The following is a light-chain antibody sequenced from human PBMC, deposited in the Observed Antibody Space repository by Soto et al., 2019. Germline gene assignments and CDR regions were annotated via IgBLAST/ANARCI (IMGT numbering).Light chain of an antibody. CDR1: QSVYSSY. CDR2: DAS. Sequence: EIMLTQSPGTLSLSPGERATLSCRASQSVYSSYLAWYQQRPGQAPRLXFYDASIRATGIPDRFSGSGSGTDFSLTISRLEPEDCAVYDCHQYGSSPWTFGQGTKGDIK. CDR3: HQYGSSPWT. V-gene: IGKV3-20*01. J-gene: IGKJ1*01.